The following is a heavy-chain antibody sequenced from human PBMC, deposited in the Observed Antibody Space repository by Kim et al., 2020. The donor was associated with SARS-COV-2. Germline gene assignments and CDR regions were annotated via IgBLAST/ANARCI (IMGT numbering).Heavy chain of an antibody. CDR3: ARDLTYYYDSSGYYSAYYYYYGMDV. Sequence: SETLSLTCTVSGGSISSGSYYWSWIRQPAGKGLEWIGRIYTSGSTNYNPSLKSRVTISVDTSKNQFSLKLSSVTAADTAVYYCARDLTYYYDSSGYYSAYYYYYGMDVWGQGTTVTVSS. CDR1: GGSISSGSYY. J-gene: IGHJ6*02. V-gene: IGHV4-61*02. CDR2: IYTSGST. D-gene: IGHD3-22*01.